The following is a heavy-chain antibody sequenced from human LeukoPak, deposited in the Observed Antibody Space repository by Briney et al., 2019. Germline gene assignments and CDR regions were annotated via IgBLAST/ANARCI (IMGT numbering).Heavy chain of an antibody. CDR3: AREVDSSREVWFDP. J-gene: IGHJ5*02. D-gene: IGHD6-13*01. Sequence: SQTLSLTCTVSVGSISSGSYYWSWIRQPAGKGLEWIGRIYTSGSTNYNPSLKSRVTISVDTSKNQFSLKLSSVTAADTAVYYCAREVDSSREVWFDPWGQGTLVTVSS. V-gene: IGHV4-61*02. CDR1: VGSISSGSYY. CDR2: IYTSGST.